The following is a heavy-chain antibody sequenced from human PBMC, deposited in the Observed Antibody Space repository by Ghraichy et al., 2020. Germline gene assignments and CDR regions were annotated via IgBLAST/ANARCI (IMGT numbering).Heavy chain of an antibody. D-gene: IGHD2-15*01. J-gene: IGHJ4*02. Sequence: GGSLRLSCVVSGFTFSSYEMNWVRQAPGKGLEWVSYISSSGSTIYYADSVKGRFTISRDNAKNSLYLQMNSLRAEDTAVYYCARDVWDCSGGSCSSSYDYWGQGTLVTVSS. CDR3: ARDVWDCSGGSCSSSYDY. CDR2: ISSSGSTI. CDR1: GFTFSSYE. V-gene: IGHV3-48*03.